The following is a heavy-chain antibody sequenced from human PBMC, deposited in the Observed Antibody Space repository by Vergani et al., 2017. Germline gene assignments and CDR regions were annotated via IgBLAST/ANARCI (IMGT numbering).Heavy chain of an antibody. CDR3: ARDPEYWIFDY. V-gene: IGHV3-33*01. Sequence: QVQLVESGGGVVQPGRSLRLSCAASGFTFSSYGMHWVRQAPGKGLEWVAVIWYDGSNKYYADSVKVRFTISRDNSKNTLYLQMNSLRAEDTAVYYCARDPEYWIFDYWGQGTLVTVSS. CDR1: GFTFSSYG. J-gene: IGHJ4*02. CDR2: IWYDGSNK. D-gene: IGHD1-1*01.